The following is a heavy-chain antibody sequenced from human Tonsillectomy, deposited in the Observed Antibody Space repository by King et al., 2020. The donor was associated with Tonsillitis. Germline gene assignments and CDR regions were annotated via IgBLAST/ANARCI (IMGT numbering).Heavy chain of an antibody. D-gene: IGHD3-9*01. CDR1: GFTFSIYT. V-gene: IGHV3-23*04. J-gene: IGHJ4*02. CDR2: ICGSGGIT. CDR3: AKVRYDNLTCLEPTIFDY. Sequence: VQLVESGGGLVQPGGSLRLSCAASGFTFSIYTMCWVRQAPGKGLGWVSDICGSGGITYDADSVQGRVTISRDKSKNTLYLQMNSLRAEDTAVYYCAKVRYDNLTCLEPTIFDYWGQGTLVTVSS.